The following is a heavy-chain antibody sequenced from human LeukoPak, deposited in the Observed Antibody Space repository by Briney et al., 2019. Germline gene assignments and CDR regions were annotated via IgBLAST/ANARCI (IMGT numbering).Heavy chain of an antibody. Sequence: SETLSLTCTVSGGSISNYYWSWIRQPPGKGLEWIGYIYYSGSTNYNPSLKSRVTISVDTSKNQFSLKLSSVTAADTAVYYCARGDYYDSNTAWFDPWGQGTLVTVSS. CDR2: IYYSGST. D-gene: IGHD3-22*01. CDR3: ARGDYYDSNTAWFDP. J-gene: IGHJ5*02. V-gene: IGHV4-59*08. CDR1: GGSISNYY.